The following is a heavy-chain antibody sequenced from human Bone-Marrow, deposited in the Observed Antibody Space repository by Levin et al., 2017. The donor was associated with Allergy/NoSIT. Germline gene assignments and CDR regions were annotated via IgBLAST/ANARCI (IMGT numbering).Heavy chain of an antibody. V-gene: IGHV3-9*01. Sequence: GGSLRLSCAASGFIFDDYAMHWVRQAPGKGLEWVSGINWNSEHSVYADSVKGRFTISRDNANNSLYLQMNSLRPEDTALYYCARSVAAAASTAVWDGFDVWGQGTMLTVSS. CDR1: GFIFDDYA. CDR2: INWNSEHS. J-gene: IGHJ3*01. D-gene: IGHD6-13*01. CDR3: ARSVAAAASTAVWDGFDV.